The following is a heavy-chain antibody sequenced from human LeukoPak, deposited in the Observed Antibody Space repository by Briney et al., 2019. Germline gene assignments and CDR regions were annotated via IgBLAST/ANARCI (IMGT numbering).Heavy chain of an antibody. V-gene: IGHV3-30*14. D-gene: IGHD2-15*01. J-gene: IGHJ3*02. CDR1: GFTFSSYA. CDR2: ISYDGSNK. CDR3: ARASRDCSGGSCYSYDAFDI. Sequence: GRSLRLSCAASGFTFSSYAMHWVRQAPGKGLEWVAVISYDGSNKYYADSVKGRFTISRDNSKNTLYLQMNSLRAEDTAVYYCARASRDCSGGSCYSYDAFDIWGQGTMVTVSS.